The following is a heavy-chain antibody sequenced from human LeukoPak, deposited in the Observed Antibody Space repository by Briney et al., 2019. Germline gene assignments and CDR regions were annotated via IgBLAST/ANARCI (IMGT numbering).Heavy chain of an antibody. CDR2: IWYDGSNK. D-gene: IGHD2-15*01. CDR3: ARDRDCSGGSCYYYYYGMDV. J-gene: IGHJ6*02. CDR1: GFTFSGYA. V-gene: IGHV3-33*08. Sequence: GGSLRLSCAASGFTFSGYAMHWVRQAPGKGLEWVAVIWYDGSNKYYADSVKGRFTISRDNSKNTLYLQMNRLRAEDTAVYYCARDRDCSGGSCYYYYYGMDVWGQGTTVTVSS.